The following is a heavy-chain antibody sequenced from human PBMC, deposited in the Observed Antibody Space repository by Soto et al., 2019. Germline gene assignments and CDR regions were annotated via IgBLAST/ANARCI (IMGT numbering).Heavy chain of an antibody. CDR1: GFTFSNYY. V-gene: IGHV3-11*01. J-gene: IGHJ6*02. CDR2: ISSTGRTI. D-gene: IGHD1-26*01. CDR3: AKGTREYRRGGWDYKNHLRIDV. Sequence: VGSLRLSCGASGFTFSNYYMSWIRQAPGKGLEWVSYISSTGRTIYYADSVKGRFTVSRDNAQNSLSLQLNSLRVEYTAVEYYAKGTREYRRGGWDYKNHLRIDVRDQGAPVVV.